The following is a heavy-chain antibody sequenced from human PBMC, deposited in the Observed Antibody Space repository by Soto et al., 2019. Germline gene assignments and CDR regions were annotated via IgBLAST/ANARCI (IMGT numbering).Heavy chain of an antibody. Sequence: EVQLLESGGDLVQPGGSLRISCVASGFAFSSFDLSWVRQAPGKGLEWVSGLSSSGGTTYYADSVKGRFTVSRDNSKNTLYLKMDSLRLDDTGVYYCARVSGIILPNYWGQGTRVTVSS. J-gene: IGHJ4*02. D-gene: IGHD3-10*01. CDR3: ARVSGIILPNY. V-gene: IGHV3-23*01. CDR2: LSSSGGTT. CDR1: GFAFSSFD.